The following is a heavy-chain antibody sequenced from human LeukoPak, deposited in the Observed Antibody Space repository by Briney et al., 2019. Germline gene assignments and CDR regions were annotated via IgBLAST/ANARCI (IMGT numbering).Heavy chain of an antibody. CDR1: GFTFSSYG. CDR2: ISYDGSNK. D-gene: IGHD2-2*01. CDR3: AKVPLPAAIRGYFDY. J-gene: IGHJ4*02. V-gene: IGHV3-30*18. Sequence: GRSLRLSCAASGFTFSSYGMHWVRQAPGKGLEWVAVISYDGSNKYYADSVKGRFTISRDYSKNTLYPQMNSLRAEDTAVYYCAKVPLPAAIRGYFDYWGQGTLDTVSS.